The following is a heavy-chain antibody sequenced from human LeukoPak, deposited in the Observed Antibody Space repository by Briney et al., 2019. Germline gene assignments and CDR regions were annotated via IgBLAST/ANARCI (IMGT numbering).Heavy chain of an antibody. Sequence: PSEALSLTCTVSGGSISSSSYYWSWIRQPPGKGLEWIGYIYYSGSTNYNPSLKSRVTISVDTSKNQFSLKLSSVTAADTAVYYCARTDLNDAFDIWGQGTMVTVSS. J-gene: IGHJ3*02. CDR2: IYYSGST. CDR3: ARTDLNDAFDI. V-gene: IGHV4-61*01. CDR1: GGSISSSSYY.